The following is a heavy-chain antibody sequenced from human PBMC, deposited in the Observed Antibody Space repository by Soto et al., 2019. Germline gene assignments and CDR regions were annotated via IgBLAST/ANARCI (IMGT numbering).Heavy chain of an antibody. J-gene: IGHJ4*02. D-gene: IGHD2-15*01. Sequence: EVQLVESGGNWVQPGRSLRLSCASSGFDVYTMPWIRQAPGVGLEWVAGINWDSTYMGYADSVKGRFTVSRDNAKKSLYLQMTGLRADDTALYYCIGEIKSGGLDYWGRGTLVTVSS. CDR2: INWDSTYM. CDR3: IGEIKSGGLDY. V-gene: IGHV3-9*01. CDR1: GFDVYT.